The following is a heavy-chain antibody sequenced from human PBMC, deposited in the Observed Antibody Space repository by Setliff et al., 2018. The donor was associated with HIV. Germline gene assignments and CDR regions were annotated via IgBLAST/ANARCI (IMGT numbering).Heavy chain of an antibody. Sequence: ASVKVSCKASGYTFTNFAISWVRQAPGQGLEWMGWISAYSDNTYYAQSLQGRVTMTTDTTSSTSYMELRSLRSDDTAMYSCARIRAGALLNAFDIWGQGTMVTVSS. CDR2: ISAYSDNT. D-gene: IGHD1-26*01. CDR1: GYTFTNFA. CDR3: ARIRAGALLNAFDI. J-gene: IGHJ3*02. V-gene: IGHV1-18*01.